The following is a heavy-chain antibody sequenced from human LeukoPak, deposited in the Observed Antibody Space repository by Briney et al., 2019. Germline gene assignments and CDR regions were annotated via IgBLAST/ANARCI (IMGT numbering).Heavy chain of an antibody. J-gene: IGHJ3*02. CDR2: ISASGGRT. Sequence: GGSLRLSCAASGFTFTNYAMSWVRQAPGKGLEWVSAISASGGRTYYADSVKGRFTISRDNAKNSLYLQMNSLRAEDTAVYYCARVKAFDIWGQGTMVTVSS. CDR3: ARVKAFDI. V-gene: IGHV3-23*01. CDR1: GFTFTNYA.